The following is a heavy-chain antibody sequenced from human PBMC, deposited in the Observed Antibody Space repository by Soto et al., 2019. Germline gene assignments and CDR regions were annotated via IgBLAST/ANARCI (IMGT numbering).Heavy chain of an antibody. CDR1: GVSVTSGPYY. CDR3: ARARLRAVYAFDF. Sequence: TLSLPCTLSGVSVTSGPYYWTWVRQHPGKGLEWIGYIYYNGNTYFSPSLKSRLTISIDTSKKQFSLKLSSVTAADTDMYYCARARLRAVYAFDFWGQGTMVTVS. D-gene: IGHD4-17*01. CDR2: IYYNGNT. V-gene: IGHV4-31*03. J-gene: IGHJ3*01.